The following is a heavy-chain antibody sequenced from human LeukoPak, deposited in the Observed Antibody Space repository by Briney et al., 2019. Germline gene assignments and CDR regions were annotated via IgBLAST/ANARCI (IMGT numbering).Heavy chain of an antibody. J-gene: IGHJ5*02. CDR1: GYTFTSYY. D-gene: IGHD1-1*01. CDR2: INPSGGST. V-gene: IGHV1-46*01. Sequence: GASVKVSCKASGYTFTSYYMHWVRQAPGQGLEWMGIINPSGGSTSYAQKFQGRVTMTRDMSTSTVYMELSNLRSEDTAVYYCARDGPPNWTSSNNWFDPWGQGTLVTVSS. CDR3: ARDGPPNWTSSNNWFDP.